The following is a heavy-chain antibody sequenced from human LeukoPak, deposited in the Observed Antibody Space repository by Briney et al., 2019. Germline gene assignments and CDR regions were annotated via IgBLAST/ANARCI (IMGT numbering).Heavy chain of an antibody. CDR2: IYHRGST. V-gene: IGHV4-38-2*02. CDR3: ARQKVVAAAAHNWFDP. J-gene: IGHJ5*02. D-gene: IGHD6-13*01. Sequence: SETLSLTCTVSGYPISSGYYWGWIRQPPGKGLEWIGGIYHRGSTYYNPSLKSRVTISVDTSKNQFSLKLSSVTAADTALYYCARQKVVAAAAHNWFDPWGQGTLVTVSS. CDR1: GYPISSGYY.